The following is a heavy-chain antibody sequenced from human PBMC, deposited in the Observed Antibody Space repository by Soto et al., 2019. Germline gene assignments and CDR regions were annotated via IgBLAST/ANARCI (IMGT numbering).Heavy chain of an antibody. V-gene: IGHV1-8*01. J-gene: IGHJ6*02. Sequence: ASVKVSCKASGYTFTSFDINWVRQTTGQGLEWMGWMNPNSGNTDYAQKFQGRVTMTRNTSISTAYMELTSLRSEDTAVYYCATLPVAATEYYGLDIWGQGTTVTVSS. D-gene: IGHD6-19*01. CDR3: ATLPVAATEYYGLDI. CDR1: GYTFTSFD. CDR2: MNPNSGNT.